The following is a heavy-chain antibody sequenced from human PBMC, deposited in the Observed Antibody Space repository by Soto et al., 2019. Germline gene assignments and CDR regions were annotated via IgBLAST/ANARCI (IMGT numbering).Heavy chain of an antibody. J-gene: IGHJ5*02. Sequence: PSETLSLTCAVSGGSISSSNWWSWVRQPPGKGLEWIGEIYHSGSTNYNPSLKSRVTISVGKSKNQFSLKLSSVTAADTAVYYCARRTMVRGVITPNGWFDPWGQGTLVTVSS. CDR3: ARRTMVRGVITPNGWFDP. CDR1: GGSISSSNW. V-gene: IGHV4-4*02. D-gene: IGHD3-10*01. CDR2: IYHSGST.